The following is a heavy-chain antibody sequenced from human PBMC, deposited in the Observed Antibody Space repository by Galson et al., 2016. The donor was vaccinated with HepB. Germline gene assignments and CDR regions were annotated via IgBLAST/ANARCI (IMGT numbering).Heavy chain of an antibody. D-gene: IGHD2-21*02. V-gene: IGHV3-23*01. J-gene: IGHJ4*02. CDR3: AEVDCGGDCKRFDY. CDR1: GFTFGNYV. Sequence: SLRLSCAASGFTFGNYVMSWVRQAPGKGLEWVSSITNIGGNTYYADSVKGRFTISRDNSKNTLYLQMSSLRAEDTALYYCAEVDCGGDCKRFDYWGQGTLVTVSS. CDR2: ITNIGGNT.